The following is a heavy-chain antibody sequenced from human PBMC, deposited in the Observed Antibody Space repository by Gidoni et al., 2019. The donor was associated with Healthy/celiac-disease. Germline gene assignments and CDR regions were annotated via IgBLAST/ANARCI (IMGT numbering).Heavy chain of an antibody. CDR2: IWYDGSNK. J-gene: IGHJ4*02. CDR1: GFPFSSYG. CDR3: ARGLDSGWSGCYFDY. V-gene: IGHV3-33*01. Sequence: QVQLVESGGGVVQPGRSLRLSCAASGFPFSSYGMHWVRQAPGKGLEWVAVIWYDGSNKYYADSVKGRFTISRDNSKNTLYLQMNSLRAEDTAVYYCARGLDSGWSGCYFDYWGQGTLVTVSS. D-gene: IGHD6-19*01.